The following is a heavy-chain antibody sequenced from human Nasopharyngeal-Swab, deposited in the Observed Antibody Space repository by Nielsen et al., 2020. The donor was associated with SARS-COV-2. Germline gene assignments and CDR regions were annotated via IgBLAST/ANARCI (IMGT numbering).Heavy chain of an antibody. CDR3: ARRSEDAFDY. D-gene: IGHD2-15*01. CDR2: IYPGDSDT. Sequence: KVSCKGSGYSFTSYWIGWVRQMPGKGLEWVGIIYPGDSDTRYSPSFQGQVTISADKSISTAYLQWSSLKASDTAMYYCARRSEDAFDYWGQGTLVTVSS. V-gene: IGHV5-51*01. J-gene: IGHJ4*02. CDR1: GYSFTSYW.